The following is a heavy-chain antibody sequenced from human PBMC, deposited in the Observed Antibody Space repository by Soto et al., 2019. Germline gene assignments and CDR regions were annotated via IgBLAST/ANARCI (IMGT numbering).Heavy chain of an antibody. CDR1: GFIFSSYA. Sequence: EVQLLESGGNLVQPGGPLRLSCAASGFIFSSYAMSWVRQAPGKGLEWVSFISGNGGSTYYAESGKGRFTISRDNSKNTLYLQMNSLRAEYTAVYYCAKREKYSGTWALDYWGQGTLVTVSS. V-gene: IGHV3-23*01. CDR2: ISGNGGST. J-gene: IGHJ4*02. CDR3: AKREKYSGTWALDY. D-gene: IGHD6-13*01.